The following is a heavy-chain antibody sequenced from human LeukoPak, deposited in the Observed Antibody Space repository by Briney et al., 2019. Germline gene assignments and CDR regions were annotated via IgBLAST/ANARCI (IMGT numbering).Heavy chain of an antibody. V-gene: IGHV3-74*01. J-gene: IGHJ4*02. Sequence: GGSLRLSCATSGFTFSSYWMHWVRQAPGKGLVWVSRINSDGSSTSYADSVKGRFTISRDNAKNTLYLQMNSLRAEDTAVYYCARRAVAGPQYYFDYWGQGTLVTVSS. D-gene: IGHD6-19*01. CDR3: ARRAVAGPQYYFDY. CDR2: INSDGSST. CDR1: GFTFSSYW.